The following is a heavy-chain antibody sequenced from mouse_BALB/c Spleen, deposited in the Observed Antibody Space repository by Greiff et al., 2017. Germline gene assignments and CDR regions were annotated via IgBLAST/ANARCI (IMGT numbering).Heavy chain of an antibody. CDR3: TRWDYGSPYAMDY. Sequence: QVQLKQPGAELVRPGASVKLSCKASGYTFTSYWINWVKQRPGQGLEWIGNIYPSDSYTNYNQKFKDKATLTVDKSSSTAYMQLSSPTSEDSAVYYCTRWDYGSPYAMDYWGQGTSVTVSS. CDR2: IYPSDSYT. J-gene: IGHJ4*01. D-gene: IGHD1-1*01. CDR1: GYTFTSYW. V-gene: IGHV1-69*02.